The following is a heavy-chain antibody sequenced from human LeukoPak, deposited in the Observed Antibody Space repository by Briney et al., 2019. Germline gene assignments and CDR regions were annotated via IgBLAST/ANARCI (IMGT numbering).Heavy chain of an antibody. CDR3: ARDTMTTIYYYYYMDV. V-gene: IGHV4-4*07. CDR2: IYTSGST. Sequence: PSETLSLTCTVSGGSISSYSWSWIRQPAGKGLEWLGRIYTSGSTNYNPSLKSRVTMSVDTSKNQFSLKLSSVTAADTAVYYCARDTMTTIYYYYYMDVWGKGTTVTVSS. CDR1: GGSISSYS. J-gene: IGHJ6*03. D-gene: IGHD4-17*01.